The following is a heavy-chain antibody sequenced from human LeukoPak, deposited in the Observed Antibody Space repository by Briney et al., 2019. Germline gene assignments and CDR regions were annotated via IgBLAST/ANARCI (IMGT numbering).Heavy chain of an antibody. D-gene: IGHD3-10*01. CDR1: GFTVSSNY. CDR3: AKRNTMVRGGPCFDY. J-gene: IGHJ4*02. Sequence: PGGSLRLSCAASGFTVSSNYISWVRQAPGKGLEWVAVISYDGSNKYYADSVKGRFTISRDNSKNTLYLQMTSLRPEDTAIYYCAKRNTMVRGGPCFDYWGRGILVTVSS. CDR2: ISYDGSNK. V-gene: IGHV3-30*18.